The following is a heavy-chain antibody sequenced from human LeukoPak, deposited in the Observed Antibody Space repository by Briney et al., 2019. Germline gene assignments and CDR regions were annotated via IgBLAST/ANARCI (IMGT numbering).Heavy chain of an antibody. CDR1: GFTFSSYD. Sequence: GGSLRLSCAASGFTFSSYDMHWVRQATGKGLEWVSAIGTAGDTYYPGSVKGRFTISRENAKNSLYLQMNSLRAGDTAVYYCARAGRFGELLSPYYYYGMDVWGQGTTVTVSS. D-gene: IGHD3-10*01. V-gene: IGHV3-13*01. CDR2: IGTAGDT. CDR3: ARAGRFGELLSPYYYYGMDV. J-gene: IGHJ6*02.